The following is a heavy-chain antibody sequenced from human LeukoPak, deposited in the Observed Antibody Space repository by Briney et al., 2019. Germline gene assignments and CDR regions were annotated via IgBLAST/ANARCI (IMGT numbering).Heavy chain of an antibody. V-gene: IGHV1-3*01. CDR2: INAGNGNT. Sequence: ASVKVSCKASGYTFTSYAMHWVRQAPGQRLEWMGWINAGNGNTKYSQKFQGRVTITRDTSASTAYMELSSLRSEDTAVYYCAREKSVVRGVITKYNWFDPWGQGTLVTVSP. CDR3: AREKSVVRGVITKYNWFDP. CDR1: GYTFTSYA. J-gene: IGHJ5*02. D-gene: IGHD3-10*01.